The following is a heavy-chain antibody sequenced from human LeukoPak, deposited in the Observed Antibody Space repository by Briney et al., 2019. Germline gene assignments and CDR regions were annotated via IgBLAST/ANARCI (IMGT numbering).Heavy chain of an antibody. D-gene: IGHD6-19*01. CDR2: IYTSGST. CDR1: GGSISSYY. CDR3: ARNLYSSGWKYFDY. Sequence: KPSETLSLTCTVSGGSISSYYWSWIRQPSGKGLEWIGYIYTSGSTNYNPSLKSRVTISVDTSKNQFSLKLSSVTAADTAVYYCARNLYSSGWKYFDYWGQGTLVTVSS. V-gene: IGHV4-4*09. J-gene: IGHJ4*02.